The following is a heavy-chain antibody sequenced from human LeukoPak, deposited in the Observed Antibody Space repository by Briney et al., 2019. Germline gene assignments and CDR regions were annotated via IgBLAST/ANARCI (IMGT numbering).Heavy chain of an antibody. CDR2: INPSSGST. Sequence: ASVKVSCKASGYTFTIFYMHWVRQAPGQGLEWMGIINPSSGSTSNAQKFQGRVTMTRDTSTSTVYMELSSLRSEDTAVYYCARDGEYYDSRGSYFDSWGKGTLVTVSS. V-gene: IGHV1-46*01. J-gene: IGHJ4*02. CDR1: GYTFTIFY. CDR3: ARDGEYYDSRGSYFDS. D-gene: IGHD3-22*01.